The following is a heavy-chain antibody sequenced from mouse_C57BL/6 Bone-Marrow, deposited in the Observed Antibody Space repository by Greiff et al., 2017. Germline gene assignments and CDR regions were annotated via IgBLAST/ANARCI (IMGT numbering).Heavy chain of an antibody. V-gene: IGHV1-9*01. Sequence: VQLVESGAELMKPGASVKLSCKATGYTFTGYWIEWVKQRPGHGLEWIGEILPGSGSTNYHEKFKGKATFTADTSSNTAYMQLSSLTTEDAAIYNCTRSANDCGSSLVFDYWGQCTTLSVSS. J-gene: IGHJ2*01. CDR2: ILPGSGST. CDR3: TRSANDCGSSLVFDY. CDR1: GYTFTGYW. D-gene: IGHD1-1*01.